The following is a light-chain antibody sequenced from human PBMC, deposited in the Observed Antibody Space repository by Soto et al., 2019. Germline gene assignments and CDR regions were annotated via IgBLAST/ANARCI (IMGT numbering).Light chain of an antibody. CDR2: AAS. V-gene: IGKV1-27*01. CDR1: QGISNY. Sequence: DIQMTQSPSSLSASVGDRVTITCRASQGISNYLAWYQQKAGPLAKVLIYAASTLQPGVPSRFSGSGSGTDFTLTISSLQPEDVATYYCQKYNSAPFTFGPGTKVDIK. CDR3: QKYNSAPFT. J-gene: IGKJ3*01.